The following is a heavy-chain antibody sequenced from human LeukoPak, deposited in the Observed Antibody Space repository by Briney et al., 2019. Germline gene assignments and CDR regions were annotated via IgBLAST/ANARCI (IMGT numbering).Heavy chain of an antibody. J-gene: IGHJ4*02. CDR1: GFTFTSYA. V-gene: IGHV3-23*01. Sequence: PGGSLTLSCAASGFTFTSYAMSWVRQAPGKGLEWVSVLTGDGNTYCADSVKGRFTNSRDDSKNTLFLQMNSLRAEDTAVYYCARVSYYDSSGYYFLSYVDYWGQGTLVTVSS. CDR3: ARVSYYDSSGYYFLSYVDY. CDR2: LTGDGNT. D-gene: IGHD3-22*01.